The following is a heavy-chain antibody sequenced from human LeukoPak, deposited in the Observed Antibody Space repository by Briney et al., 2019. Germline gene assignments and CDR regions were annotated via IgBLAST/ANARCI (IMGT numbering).Heavy chain of an antibody. CDR1: GFTFSSYA. CDR3: ARVRYYYDSSGSNYFDY. Sequence: GGSLRLSCAASGFTFSSYAMSWVRQAPGKGLEWVSYISSSSSTIYYADSVKGRFTISRDNAKNSLYLQMNSLRAEDTAVYYCARVRYYYDSSGSNYFDYWGQGTLVTVSS. CDR2: ISSSSSTI. D-gene: IGHD3-22*01. J-gene: IGHJ4*02. V-gene: IGHV3-48*01.